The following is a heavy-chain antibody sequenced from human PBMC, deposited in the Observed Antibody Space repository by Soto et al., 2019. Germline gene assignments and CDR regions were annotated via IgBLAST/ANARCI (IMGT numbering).Heavy chain of an antibody. CDR2: ISYDGSNK. J-gene: IGHJ5*01. V-gene: IGHV3-30-3*01. CDR3: AREGLVPAATPWFDS. Sequence: PGGSLRLSCAASGFTFSSYAMHWVRQAPGKGLEWVAVISYDGSNKYYADSVKGRFTISRDNSKNTLYLQMNSLRAEDTAVYYCAREGLVPAATPWFDSWGQGTLVTVSS. CDR1: GFTFSSYA. D-gene: IGHD2-2*02.